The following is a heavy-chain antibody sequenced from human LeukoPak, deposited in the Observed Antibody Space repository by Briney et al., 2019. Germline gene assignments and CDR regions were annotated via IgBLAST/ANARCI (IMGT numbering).Heavy chain of an antibody. D-gene: IGHD2-15*01. CDR3: ARDFVGYCSGGSCYHLAFDI. Sequence: GGSLRLSCAASGFTFDDYGMSWVRQAPGKGLEWVSGINWNGGITGYADSVKGRFTISRDNAENSLHLQMNSLRSEDTALYYCARDFVGYCSGGSCYHLAFDIWGQGTMVTVSS. V-gene: IGHV3-20*04. J-gene: IGHJ3*02. CDR2: INWNGGIT. CDR1: GFTFDDYG.